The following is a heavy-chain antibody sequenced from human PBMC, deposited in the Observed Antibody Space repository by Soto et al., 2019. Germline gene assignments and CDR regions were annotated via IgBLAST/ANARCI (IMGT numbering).Heavy chain of an antibody. CDR2: INPNSGGT. Sequence: SVKVSCKASGYTFTGYYMHWVRQAPGQGLEWMGWINPNSGGTNYAQKFQGWVTMTRDTSISTAYMELSRLRSDDTAVYYCARDGYSSSWLTRSDLDDAFDIWGQGTMVTVSS. CDR3: ARDGYSSSWLTRSDLDDAFDI. V-gene: IGHV1-2*04. J-gene: IGHJ3*02. D-gene: IGHD6-13*01. CDR1: GYTFTGYY.